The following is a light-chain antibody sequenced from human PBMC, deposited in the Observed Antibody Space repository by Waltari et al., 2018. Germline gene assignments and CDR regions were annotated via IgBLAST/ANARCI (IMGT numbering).Light chain of an antibody. CDR2: GAS. Sequence: EIVMTQSPATLSVSPGERATLSCRASQSVSSSLAWYQQKPGQAPRLLIYGASTRATGIPARFSGSGSGTEFTLPLSSLQSEDFAVYYCQQYNNWPPITFGQGTRLEIK. J-gene: IGKJ5*01. V-gene: IGKV3-15*01. CDR3: QQYNNWPPIT. CDR1: QSVSSS.